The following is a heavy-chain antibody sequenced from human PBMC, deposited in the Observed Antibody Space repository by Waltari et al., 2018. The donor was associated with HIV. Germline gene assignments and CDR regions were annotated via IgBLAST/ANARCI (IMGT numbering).Heavy chain of an antibody. D-gene: IGHD3-22*01. CDR3: ARVRITMIVARPNDAFDI. CDR1: GGSISSYY. V-gene: IGHV4-59*01. CDR2: IYYSGST. J-gene: IGHJ3*02. Sequence: QVQLQESGPGLVKPSETLSLTCTVPGGSISSYYWSWIRQPPGKVLEWIGHIYYSGSTNYNPSLKSRVTISLDTSKNQFSLKLSSVTAADTAVYYCARVRITMIVARPNDAFDIWGQGTMVTVSS.